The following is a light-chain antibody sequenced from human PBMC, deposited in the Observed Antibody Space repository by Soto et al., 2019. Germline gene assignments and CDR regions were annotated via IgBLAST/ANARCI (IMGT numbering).Light chain of an antibody. Sequence: QSVLTQPPSASGTPGQWVTISCSGSNSNIGSNTVNWYQQVPGTAPKLLIESNYQRPSGVPDRFSGSKSGTSASLAISGLQSEDEAAYYCATWDDSLNGWVFGGGTKLTVL. CDR1: NSNIGSNT. V-gene: IGLV1-44*01. CDR3: ATWDDSLNGWV. CDR2: SNY. J-gene: IGLJ3*02.